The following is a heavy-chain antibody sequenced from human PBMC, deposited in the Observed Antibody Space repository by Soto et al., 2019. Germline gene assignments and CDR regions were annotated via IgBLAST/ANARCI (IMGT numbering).Heavy chain of an antibody. V-gene: IGHV4-34*01. CDR1: GGSFSGYY. D-gene: IGHD3-22*01. CDR2: INHSGST. J-gene: IGHJ3*02. CDR3: ARPQTYYYDSSGSDGFDI. Sequence: SETLSLTCAVYGGSFSGYYWSWIRQPPGKGLEWIGEINHSGSTNYNPSLKSRVTISVDTSKNQFSLKLSSVTAADTAVYYCARPQTYYYDSSGSDGFDIWGQGKMVTVS.